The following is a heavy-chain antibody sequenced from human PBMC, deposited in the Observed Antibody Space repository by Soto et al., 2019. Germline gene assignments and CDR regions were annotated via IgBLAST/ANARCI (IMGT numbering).Heavy chain of an antibody. CDR2: IKSKTDGGTT. V-gene: IGHV3-15*01. D-gene: IGHD2-21*01. CDR3: TTGIFPDYYYYYYMDV. CDR1: GFTFSNAW. Sequence: GVLRLSCAASGFTFSNAWMSWVRQAPGKGLEWVGRIKSKTDGGTTDYAAPVKGRFTISRDDSKNTLYLQMNSQKTEDTAVYYCTTGIFPDYYYYYYMDVWGKGTTVTVSS. J-gene: IGHJ6*03.